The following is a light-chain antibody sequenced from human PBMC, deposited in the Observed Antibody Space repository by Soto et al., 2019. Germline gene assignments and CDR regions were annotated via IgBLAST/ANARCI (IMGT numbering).Light chain of an antibody. CDR2: DVT. Sequence: QSVLTQPRSVSGSPGQSVTISCTGTSSDVGGYNYVSWYQQHPGQAPKLMIYDVTKRPSGVPDRFSGSKSGNTASLSISGLQAEDEADYYCCSYGGGYTTLLFGGGTKLTVL. CDR1: SSDVGGYNY. V-gene: IGLV2-11*01. CDR3: CSYGGGYTTLL. J-gene: IGLJ2*01.